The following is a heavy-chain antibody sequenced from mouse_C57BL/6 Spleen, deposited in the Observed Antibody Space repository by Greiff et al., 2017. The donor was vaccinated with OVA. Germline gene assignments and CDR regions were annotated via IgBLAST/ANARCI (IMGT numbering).Heavy chain of an antibody. CDR3: ARWSTGFDY. J-gene: IGHJ2*01. Sequence: QVQLQQPGAELVMPGASVKLSCKASGYTFTSYWMHWVKQRPGQGLEWIGEIDPSDSYTNYNQKFKGKSTLTVDKSASTAYRQLSSLTSEDSAVYYCARWSTGFDYWGQGTTLTVSS. CDR2: IDPSDSYT. D-gene: IGHD4-1*02. V-gene: IGHV1-69*01. CDR1: GYTFTSYW.